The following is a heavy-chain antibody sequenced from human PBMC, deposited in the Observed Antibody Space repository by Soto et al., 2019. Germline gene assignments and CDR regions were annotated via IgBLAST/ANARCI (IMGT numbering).Heavy chain of an antibody. V-gene: IGHV1-2*04. J-gene: IGHJ5*02. Sequence: GASVKVSCKASGYTFTVYYMHWVLQAPGQGLEWMGWINPNSGGTNYAQKFQGWVTMTRDTSISTAYMELSRLRSDDTAVYYCARGSLYGSGSYYRSAWFDPWGQGTLVTVSS. D-gene: IGHD3-10*01. CDR1: GYTFTVYY. CDR3: ARGSLYGSGSYYRSAWFDP. CDR2: INPNSGGT.